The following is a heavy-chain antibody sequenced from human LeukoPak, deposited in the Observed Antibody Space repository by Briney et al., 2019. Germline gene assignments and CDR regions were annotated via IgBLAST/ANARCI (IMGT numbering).Heavy chain of an antibody. CDR3: ARDTAMAELDY. CDR1: GYTFTSYY. D-gene: IGHD5-18*01. CDR2: INPSGGST. Sequence: ASVKVSCKASGYTFTSYYMHWVRQAPGQGLEWMGIINPSGGSTSYAQKFQGRVTMTRDTSTSTVYMGLSSLRSEDTAVYYCARDTAMAELDYWGQGTLVTVSS. J-gene: IGHJ4*02. V-gene: IGHV1-46*01.